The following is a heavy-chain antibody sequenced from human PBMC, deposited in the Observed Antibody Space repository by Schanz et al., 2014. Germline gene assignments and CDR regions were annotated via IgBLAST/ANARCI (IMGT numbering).Heavy chain of an antibody. V-gene: IGHV1-69*09. D-gene: IGHD3-22*01. CDR2: IIPILEIT. CDR1: GYTFTGYH. CDR3: ARAGQDYSDSSGYATYYFGN. Sequence: QVQLVQSGAEVKKPGASVKVSCKASGYTFTGYHMHWVRQAPGQGLEWMGTIIPILEITNYAQKFQGRVTITADKSTSTAYMELSNLRSEDTAVYYCARAGQDYSDSSGYATYYFGNWGQGTLVTVSS. J-gene: IGHJ4*02.